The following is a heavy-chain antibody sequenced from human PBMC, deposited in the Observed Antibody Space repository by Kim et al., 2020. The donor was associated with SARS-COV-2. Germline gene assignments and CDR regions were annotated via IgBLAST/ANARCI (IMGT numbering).Heavy chain of an antibody. D-gene: IGHD1-7*01. CDR3: ARDRAYNWNYGLAWFDP. J-gene: IGHJ5*02. CDR2: IYTSGST. V-gene: IGHV4-4*07. Sequence: SETLSLTCTVSGGSISSYYWSWIRQPAGKGLEWIGRIYTSGSTNYNPSLKSRVTMSVDTSKNQFSLKLSSVTAADTAVYYCARDRAYNWNYGLAWFDPWGQGTLVTVSS. CDR1: GGSISSYY.